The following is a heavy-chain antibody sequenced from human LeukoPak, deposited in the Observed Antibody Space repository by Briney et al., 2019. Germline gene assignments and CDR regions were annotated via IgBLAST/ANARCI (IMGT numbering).Heavy chain of an antibody. J-gene: IGHJ4*02. Sequence: GGSLRLSWAASGFIFSNFAIYWVRQAPGKGLEWVAVIWYDGSKKYYADSVKGRFTISRDNSKNTVYLQVNSLRAEDTAIYYCTRGGRDVDYWGQGTLVTVSS. V-gene: IGHV3-33*01. CDR1: GFIFSNFA. D-gene: IGHD6-25*01. CDR3: TRGGRDVDY. CDR2: IWYDGSKK.